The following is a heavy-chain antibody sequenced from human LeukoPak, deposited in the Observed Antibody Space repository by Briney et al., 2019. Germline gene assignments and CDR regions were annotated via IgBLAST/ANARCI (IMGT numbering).Heavy chain of an antibody. CDR2: ISYAGSNK. D-gene: IGHD2-2*01. CDR3: AKDHCSSTSCYDDYFDY. J-gene: IGHJ4*02. Sequence: GGSLRLSCAASGFTFSSYGMHWVRQAPGKRRERVAVISYAGSNKYYADSVKGRFTISRDNSKNTLYLQMNSLRAEDTAVYYCAKDHCSSTSCYDDYFDYWGQGTLVTVSS. V-gene: IGHV3-30*18. CDR1: GFTFSSYG.